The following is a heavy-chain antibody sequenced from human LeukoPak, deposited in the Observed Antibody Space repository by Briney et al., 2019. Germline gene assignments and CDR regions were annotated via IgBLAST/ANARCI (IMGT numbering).Heavy chain of an antibody. Sequence: GGSLRLSCAASGFTFSSYAMSWVRQAPGQGLEWVSVISVSGDSTYYADSVKGRFTISRDNSKNTLYLQMNSLRAEDTAVYYCAKNRDSSSYYHDAFGFWGQGTMVTVST. J-gene: IGHJ3*01. CDR3: AKNRDSSSYYHDAFGF. CDR1: GFTFSSYA. D-gene: IGHD3-22*01. V-gene: IGHV3-23*01. CDR2: ISVSGDST.